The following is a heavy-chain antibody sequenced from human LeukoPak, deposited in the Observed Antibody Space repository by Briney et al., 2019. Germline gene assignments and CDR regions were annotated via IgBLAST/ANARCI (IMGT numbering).Heavy chain of an antibody. V-gene: IGHV4-30-4*02. CDR3: ARFGALYYYYGMDV. D-gene: IGHD3-16*01. CDR2: IYYSGST. CDR1: GGSISSGDYY. Sequence: SETLSLTCTVSGGSISSGDYYWSWIRQPPGKGLEWIGYIYYSGSTYYNPSLKSRVTISVDTSKNQFSLKLSSVTAADTAVYYCARFGALYYYYGMDVWGQGTTVTVSS. J-gene: IGHJ6*02.